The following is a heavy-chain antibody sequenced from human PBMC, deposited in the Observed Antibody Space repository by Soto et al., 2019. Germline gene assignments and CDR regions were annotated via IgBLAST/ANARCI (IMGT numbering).Heavy chain of an antibody. CDR3: AREGGYCSGGSCLGDY. J-gene: IGHJ4*02. CDR1: GGSISSGDYY. V-gene: IGHV4-30-4*01. Sequence: QVQLQESGPGLVKPSQTLSLTCTVSGGSISSGDYYWSWIRQPPGKGLEWIGYIYYSGSTYYNPSLKSRVNLTVYTAKNQFSLKLSSVTAADTAVYYCAREGGYCSGGSCLGDYWGQGTLVTVSS. CDR2: IYYSGST. D-gene: IGHD2-15*01.